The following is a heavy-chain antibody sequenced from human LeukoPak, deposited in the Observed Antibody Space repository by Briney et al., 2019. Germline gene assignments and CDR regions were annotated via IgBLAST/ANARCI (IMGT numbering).Heavy chain of an antibody. Sequence: PSETLSLTCTDSGGSISSSSYYWGWIRQPPGKGLEWIGSIYYSGSTYYNPSLKSRVTISVDTSKNQFSLKLSSVTAADTAVYYCARVLHYYGSGSYSGWFDPWGQGTLVTVSS. J-gene: IGHJ5*02. CDR3: ARVLHYYGSGSYSGWFDP. D-gene: IGHD3-10*01. CDR2: IYYSGST. CDR1: GGSISSSSYY. V-gene: IGHV4-39*07.